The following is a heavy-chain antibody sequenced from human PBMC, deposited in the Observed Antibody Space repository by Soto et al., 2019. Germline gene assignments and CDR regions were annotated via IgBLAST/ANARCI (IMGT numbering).Heavy chain of an antibody. CDR3: ARQGDRGRGGVIAPPLPDY. D-gene: IGHD3-16*02. J-gene: IGHJ4*02. CDR2: IYYSGST. V-gene: IGHV4-39*01. Sequence: QLQLQESGPGLVKPSETLSLTCTVSGGSISSSSYYWGWIRQPPGKGLEWIGSIYYSGSTYYNPSLKPGVTISVATSKTHFSLRPSPVPAADTAVYSCARQGDRGRGGVIAPPLPDYWGQGTLVTVSS. CDR1: GGSISSSSYY.